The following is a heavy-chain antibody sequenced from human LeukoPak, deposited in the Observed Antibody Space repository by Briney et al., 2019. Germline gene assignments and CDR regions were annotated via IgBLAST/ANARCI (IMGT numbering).Heavy chain of an antibody. CDR3: ARLSMVRGVIPQAFDI. V-gene: IGHV3-66*04. CDR2: IYSGGST. J-gene: IGHJ3*02. D-gene: IGHD3-10*01. Sequence: GGSLRLSCAASRFTVSSNYMTWVRQAPGKGLEWVSVIYSGGSTYYADSVKGRFTISRDNSKNTLYLQMNSLRAEDTAVYYCARLSMVRGVIPQAFDIWGQGTMVTVSS. CDR1: RFTVSSNY.